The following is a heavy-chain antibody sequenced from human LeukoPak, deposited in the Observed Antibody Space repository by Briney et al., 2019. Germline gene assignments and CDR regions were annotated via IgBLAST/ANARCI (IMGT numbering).Heavy chain of an antibody. CDR3: ARGTYYYDSSGYEDY. CDR2: IIPILGIA. V-gene: IGHV1-69*04. Sequence: SVKVSCKASGGTFSSYAISWVRQAPGQGLEWMGRIIPILGIANYAQKFQGRVTITADKSTSTAYMELSSLRSEDTAVYYCARGTYYYDSSGYEDYWGQGTLVTVSS. CDR1: GGTFSSYA. D-gene: IGHD3-22*01. J-gene: IGHJ4*02.